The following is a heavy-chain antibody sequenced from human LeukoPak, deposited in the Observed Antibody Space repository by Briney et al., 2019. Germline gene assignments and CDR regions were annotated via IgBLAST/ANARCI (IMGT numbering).Heavy chain of an antibody. V-gene: IGHV3-13*01. CDR3: ARGVSTSCYGLCRSGDWFDP. CDR1: GFTFGSYD. J-gene: IGHJ5*02. Sequence: GGSLRLSCAASGFTFGSYDMHWVHQARGKGLEWVSAIGTAGDTYYPGSVKGRFTISRENAKNSLYLQMNSLRAGDTAVYYCARGVSTSCYGLCRSGDWFDPWGQGTLVTVSS. CDR2: IGTAGDT. D-gene: IGHD2-2*01.